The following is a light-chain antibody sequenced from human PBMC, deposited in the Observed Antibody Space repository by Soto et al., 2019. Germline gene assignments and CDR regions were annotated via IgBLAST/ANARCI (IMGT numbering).Light chain of an antibody. Sequence: DIQMTQSPSSLSASVGDRVTITCRASQSISRYLNWYQLKPGKAPKLLIYAASSLQSGVPSRFTGSGSGTDFTLTISSLQPEDIATYYCQQSYSSPGTFGRGTKMEIK. CDR2: AAS. CDR1: QSISRY. V-gene: IGKV1-39*01. J-gene: IGKJ1*01. CDR3: QQSYSSPGT.